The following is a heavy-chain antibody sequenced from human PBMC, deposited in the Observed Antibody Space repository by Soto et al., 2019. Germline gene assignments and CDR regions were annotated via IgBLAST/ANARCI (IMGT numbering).Heavy chain of an antibody. CDR3: TRAGSDPGNFYISNYYAMDV. CDR1: GSSVSSDY. Sequence: XVSLRLSCAASGSSVSSDYMSWVRQAPGKGLEWVSLIYSGGDTYYADSVKGRFTISRDISSNTIYLHMTSLRADDTAIYYCTRAGSDPGNFYISNYYAMDVWGRGTTVTVSS. V-gene: IGHV3-53*01. J-gene: IGHJ6*02. D-gene: IGHD3-10*01. CDR2: IYSGGDT.